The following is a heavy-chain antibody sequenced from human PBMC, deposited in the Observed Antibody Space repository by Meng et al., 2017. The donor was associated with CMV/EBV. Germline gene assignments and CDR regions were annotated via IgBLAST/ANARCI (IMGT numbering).Heavy chain of an antibody. CDR3: AKAVASY. D-gene: IGHD4-23*01. CDR2: IRYDGSNK. V-gene: IGHV3-30*02. J-gene: IGHJ4*02. Sequence: GESLKISCAASGFTFSSYGMHWVRQAPGKRLEWVAFIRYDGSNKYYADSVEGRVTISRDNSKNTLYLQMNSLRAEDTAVYYCAKAVASYWGQGTLVTVSS. CDR1: GFTFSSYG.